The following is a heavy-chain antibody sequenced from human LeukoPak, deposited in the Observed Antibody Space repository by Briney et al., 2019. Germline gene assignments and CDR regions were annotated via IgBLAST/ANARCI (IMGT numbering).Heavy chain of an antibody. Sequence: PGGSLRLSCTASGFMFSRLGMQWVRQAPGEGLEWVAMIWHDGSVEEYADSVKGRFTISRDNSQNTLYLQMNSLRAEDTAVYYCAKDQARPTYYDYVWGISDYWGQGTLVTVSS. J-gene: IGHJ4*02. CDR2: IWHDGSVE. CDR1: GFMFSRLG. CDR3: AKDQARPTYYDYVWGISDY. D-gene: IGHD3-16*01. V-gene: IGHV3-30*02.